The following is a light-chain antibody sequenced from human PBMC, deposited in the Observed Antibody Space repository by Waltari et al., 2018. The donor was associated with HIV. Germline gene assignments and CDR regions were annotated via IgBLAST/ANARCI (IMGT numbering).Light chain of an antibody. Sequence: NFMLTQPHSVSESPGKTVTISCTRSSGSIASNYVQWYHQRPARSPTTVIYKDDQRPSGVPDRFSGSIDSSSNSASLTISGLRTEDEADYYCQSYDNENPVLFGGGTKLTVL. CDR2: KDD. CDR3: QSYDNENPVL. V-gene: IGLV6-57*01. CDR1: SGSIASNY. J-gene: IGLJ2*01.